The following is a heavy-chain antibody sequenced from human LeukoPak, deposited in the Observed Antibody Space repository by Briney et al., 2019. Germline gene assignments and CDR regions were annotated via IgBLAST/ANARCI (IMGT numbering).Heavy chain of an antibody. Sequence: GGSLRLSCAASGFTFSSYSVNWVRQAPGKGLEWVSSISSSSSYIHYADSVKGRFTISRDNAKNSLYLQMNSLRAEDTAVYYCARGPSLYYYDSSGYPYYFDYWGQGTLVTVSS. CDR1: GFTFSSYS. J-gene: IGHJ4*02. CDR2: ISSSSSYI. CDR3: ARGPSLYYYDSSGYPYYFDY. D-gene: IGHD3-22*01. V-gene: IGHV3-21*01.